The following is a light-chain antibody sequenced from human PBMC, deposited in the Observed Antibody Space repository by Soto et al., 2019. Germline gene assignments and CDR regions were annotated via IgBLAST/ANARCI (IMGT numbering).Light chain of an antibody. CDR1: SSNIGSHT. CDR3: ASWDDSLNVWL. CDR2: DND. Sequence: QSLLTQPPSASGTPGQRITISCSGSSSNIGSHTVHWYQHLPGTAPKLLIYDNDQRPSGVPDRFSGSKSGSSASLAISGLQSDDESDYYCASWDDSLNVWLFGGGTKLTVL. V-gene: IGLV1-44*01. J-gene: IGLJ3*02.